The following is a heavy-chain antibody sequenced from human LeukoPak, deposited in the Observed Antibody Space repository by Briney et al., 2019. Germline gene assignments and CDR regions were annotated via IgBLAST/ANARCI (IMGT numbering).Heavy chain of an antibody. CDR3: ARDRGYYDSSGYYYLIAFDI. J-gene: IGHJ3*02. D-gene: IGHD3-22*01. Sequence: GGSLRLSCAASGFTFSDYYMSWIRQAPGKGLEWVSYISSSGSTIYYADSVKGRFTIFRDNAKNSLYLQMNSLRAEDTAVYYCARDRGYYDSSGYYYLIAFDIWGQGTMVTVSS. V-gene: IGHV3-11*04. CDR1: GFTFSDYY. CDR2: ISSSGSTI.